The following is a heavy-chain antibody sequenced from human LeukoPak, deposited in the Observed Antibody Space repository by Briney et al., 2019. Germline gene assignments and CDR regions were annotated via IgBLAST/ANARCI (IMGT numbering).Heavy chain of an antibody. J-gene: IGHJ5*02. V-gene: IGHV4-34*01. CDR3: ARGAIPYPRRQGWFDP. D-gene: IGHD2-21*01. CDR2: INHSGST. CDR1: GGSFSGYY. Sequence: PSETLSLTCAVYGGSFSGYYWSWIRQPPGRGLEWIGDINHSGSTNYNPSLNSRVTISVDTSKDQFSLKLSSVTAADTAVYYCARGAIPYPRRQGWFDPWGQGTLVTVSS.